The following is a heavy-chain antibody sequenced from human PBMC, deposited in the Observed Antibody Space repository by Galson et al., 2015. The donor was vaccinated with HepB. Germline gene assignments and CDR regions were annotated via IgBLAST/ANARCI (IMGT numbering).Heavy chain of an antibody. Sequence: SLRLSCAASGFTFSSYAMSWVRQAPGKGLEWVSAIRGSGGSTYYADSVKGRFTISRDNSKNTLYLQMNSLRAEDTAVYYCAKGDGGYVNWYFDLWGRGTLVTVSS. CDR1: GFTFSSYA. J-gene: IGHJ2*01. D-gene: IGHD5-12*01. CDR2: IRGSGGST. V-gene: IGHV3-23*01. CDR3: AKGDGGYVNWYFDL.